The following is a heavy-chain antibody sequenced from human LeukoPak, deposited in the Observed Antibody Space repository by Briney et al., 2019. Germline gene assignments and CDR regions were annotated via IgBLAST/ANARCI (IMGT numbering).Heavy chain of an antibody. V-gene: IGHV1-24*01. CDR1: GYTLTEVS. CDR3: ALGKTMVVTPMFY. D-gene: IGHD4-23*01. CDR2: FDPEEHET. Sequence: ASVKVSCKVSGYTLTEVSTHWVRQAPGKGLEWMGGFDPEEHETMYAQKFQGRVTMTEDTSTDTAYMELSSLRSEDTAVYYCALGKTMVVTPMFYWGQGTLVTVSS. J-gene: IGHJ4*02.